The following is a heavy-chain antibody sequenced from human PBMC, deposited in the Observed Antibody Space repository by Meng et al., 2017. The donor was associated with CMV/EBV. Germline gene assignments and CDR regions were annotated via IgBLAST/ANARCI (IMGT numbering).Heavy chain of an antibody. CDR1: GASIKNSN. Sequence: QVPRQESGPGLVKPSDTLSLTCIVSGASIKNSNWNWVRQPAGQGLEWIGLIQVIGHTVYNPSLKSRVTVSLDASKSQFSLTLNSVTAADTATYYCAGSRPGGGACDYWGQGILVTVSS. CDR2: IQVIGHT. CDR3: AGSRPGGGACDY. V-gene: IGHV4-4*07. J-gene: IGHJ4*02. D-gene: IGHD3-16*01.